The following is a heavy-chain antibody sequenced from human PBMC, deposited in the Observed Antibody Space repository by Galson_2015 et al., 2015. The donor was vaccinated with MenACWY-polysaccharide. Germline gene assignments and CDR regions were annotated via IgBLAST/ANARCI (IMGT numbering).Heavy chain of an antibody. Sequence: TLSLTCSVSGGSISSGDYYWSWIRQPARKGLEWIGRIYTSGSTNYNPSLKSRVTISVETSKNQFSLRLSSVTAADTAVYYCAREGYSSGWHYFDNWGQGTLVTVSS. D-gene: IGHD6-19*01. CDR2: IYTSGST. CDR3: AREGYSSGWHYFDN. CDR1: GGSISSGDYY. V-gene: IGHV4-61*02. J-gene: IGHJ4*02.